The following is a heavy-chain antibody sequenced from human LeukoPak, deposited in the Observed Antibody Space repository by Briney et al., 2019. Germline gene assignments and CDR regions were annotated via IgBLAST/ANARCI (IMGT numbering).Heavy chain of an antibody. CDR2: ISGSGGST. V-gene: IGHV3-23*01. Sequence: ETLSLTCAVYAGSFSGYFWSWVRQAPGKGLEWVSAISGSGGSTYYADSVKGRFTISRDNSKNTLYLQMNSLRAEDTAVYYCAKAPLRRNYFDYWGQGTLVTVSS. CDR1: AGSFSGYF. CDR3: AKAPLRRNYFDY. J-gene: IGHJ4*02.